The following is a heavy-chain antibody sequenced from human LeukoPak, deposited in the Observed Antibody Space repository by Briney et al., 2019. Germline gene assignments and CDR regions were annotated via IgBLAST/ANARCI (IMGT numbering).Heavy chain of an antibody. CDR3: ARDGDGYDAFDI. CDR2: IGSSSSYI. V-gene: IGHV3-21*01. CDR1: GFTFSSYS. D-gene: IGHD5-24*01. Sequence: PGGSLRLSCAASGFTFSSYSMNWVRQAPGKGLEWVSSIGSSSSYIYYADSVKGRFTISRDNAKNSLYLQMSSLRAEDTAVYYCARDGDGYDAFDIWGQGTMVTVSS. J-gene: IGHJ3*02.